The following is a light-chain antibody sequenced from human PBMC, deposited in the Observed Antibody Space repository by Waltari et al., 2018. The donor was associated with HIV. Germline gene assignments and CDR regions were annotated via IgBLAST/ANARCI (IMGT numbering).Light chain of an antibody. V-gene: IGLV1-47*01. CDR1: SSNIGNDN. Sequence: HSVLTQPPSASGTPGQTVTISCSGTSSNIGNDNVYCYQQLPGMTPKLLIYKNYQRPSGVPDRFACSKSGTSASLAISGLRSEDEADYYCVGWDGSLSGYVFGAGTKVTVL. CDR3: VGWDGSLSGYV. J-gene: IGLJ1*01. CDR2: KNY.